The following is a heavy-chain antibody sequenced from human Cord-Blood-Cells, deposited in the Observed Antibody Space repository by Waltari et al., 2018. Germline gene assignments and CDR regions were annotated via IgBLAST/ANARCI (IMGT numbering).Heavy chain of an antibody. J-gene: IGHJ4*02. V-gene: IGHV3-7*01. CDR1: GFTFSSSW. D-gene: IGHD6-6*01. CDR3: ARDQSSSFDY. Sequence: EVQLVESGGGLVQPGGSLSLSCAASGFTFSSSWMSWVRQVPGKGLEWVANIKQDGSEKYYVDSVKGRFTISRDNAKNSLYLQMNSLRAEDTAVYYCARDQSSSFDYWGQGTLVTVSS. CDR2: IKQDGSEK.